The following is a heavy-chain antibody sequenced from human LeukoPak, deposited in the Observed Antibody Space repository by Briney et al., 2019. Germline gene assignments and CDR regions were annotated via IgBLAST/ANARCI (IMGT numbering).Heavy chain of an antibody. CDR2: INPNSGGT. CDR1: GYIFTGYH. CDR3: ARDSGERGSGSYLIAY. D-gene: IGHD3-10*01. Sequence: GASVKVSCKTSGYIFTGYHIHWVRQAPGQGLEWMGWINPNSGGTNYAQKFQGRVTMTRDTSISTAYMELRRLRSDDTAVYYCARDSGERGSGSYLIAYWGQGTLVTVSS. V-gene: IGHV1-2*02. J-gene: IGHJ4*02.